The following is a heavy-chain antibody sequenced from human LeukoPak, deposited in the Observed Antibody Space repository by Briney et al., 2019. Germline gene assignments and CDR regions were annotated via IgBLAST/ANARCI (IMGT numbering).Heavy chain of an antibody. V-gene: IGHV3-30*02. J-gene: IGHJ4*02. D-gene: IGHD2-15*01. Sequence: GGSLRLSCAASGFVFNNFGMHWVRQAPGKGLEWVALVRYDGSSQHYADSVKGRFTISRDNSKNTLYLQMNSLRAEDTAVYYCARDSYSKYWGQGTLVTVSS. CDR1: GFVFNNFG. CDR2: VRYDGSSQ. CDR3: ARDSYSKY.